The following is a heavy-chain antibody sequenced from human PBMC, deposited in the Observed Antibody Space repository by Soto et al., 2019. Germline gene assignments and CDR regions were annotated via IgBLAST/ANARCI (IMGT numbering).Heavy chain of an antibody. CDR1: GGSISSSSYY. D-gene: IGHD6-13*01. Sequence: QLQLQESGPGLVKPSETLSLTCTVSGGSISSSSYYWGWIRQPPGKGLEWIGIIYYSGSTYYNPSLRSRVTISVDTSKHPFSLKLSSVTAADTAVYYCAKPVSYSSSCLKGGWENWFDPWGQGTLVTVSS. J-gene: IGHJ5*02. CDR2: IYYSGST. V-gene: IGHV4-39*01. CDR3: AKPVSYSSSCLKGGWENWFDP.